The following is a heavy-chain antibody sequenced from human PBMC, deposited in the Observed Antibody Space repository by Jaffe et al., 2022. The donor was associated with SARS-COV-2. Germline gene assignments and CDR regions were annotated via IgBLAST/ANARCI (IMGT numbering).Heavy chain of an antibody. D-gene: IGHD3-10*01. CDR2: INTNTGNP. Sequence: QVQLVQSGSELKKPGASVKVSCKASGYTFTTYVMNWVRQAPGQGLEWMGWINTNTGNPTYAQGFTGRFVFSLDTSATTAYLQISSLKAEDTAVYYCAREYYYGSTFYYNFDFWGQGTLVTVSS. CDR1: GYTFTTYV. V-gene: IGHV7-4-1*02. CDR3: AREYYYGSTFYYNFDF. J-gene: IGHJ4*02.